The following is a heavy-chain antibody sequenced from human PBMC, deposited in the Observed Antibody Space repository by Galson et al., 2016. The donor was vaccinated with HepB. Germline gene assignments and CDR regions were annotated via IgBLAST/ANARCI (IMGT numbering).Heavy chain of an antibody. Sequence: SVKVSCKAPGYTFDSYFLHWLRQAPGQRPEWMGWITSGSGDTIYSQNFQGRLSITRDTSATTAYMELSGLRSEDTAIYFCAKGAGGYYDYWGQGTLVTVSS. V-gene: IGHV1-3*01. CDR3: AKGAGGYYDY. D-gene: IGHD4/OR15-4a*01. J-gene: IGHJ4*02. CDR1: GYTFDSYF. CDR2: ITSGSGDT.